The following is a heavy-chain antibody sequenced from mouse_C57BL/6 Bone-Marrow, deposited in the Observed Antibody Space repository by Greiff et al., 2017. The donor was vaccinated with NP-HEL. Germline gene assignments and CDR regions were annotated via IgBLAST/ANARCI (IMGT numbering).Heavy chain of an antibody. CDR1: GYSITSGYY. V-gene: IGHV3-6*01. J-gene: IGHJ1*03. CDR3: ARGRYDYDGYFDV. CDR2: ISYDGSN. D-gene: IGHD2-4*01. Sequence: DVKLQESGPGLVKPSQSLSLTCSVTGYSITSGYYWNWIRQFPGNKLEWMGYISYDGSNNYNPSLKNRISITRDTSKNQFFLKLNSVTTEDTATYYCARGRYDYDGYFDVWGTGTTVTVSS.